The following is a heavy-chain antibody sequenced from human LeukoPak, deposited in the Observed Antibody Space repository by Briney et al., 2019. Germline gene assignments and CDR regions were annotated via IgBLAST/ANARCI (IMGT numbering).Heavy chain of an antibody. J-gene: IGHJ4*02. D-gene: IGHD3-22*01. Sequence: ASMKVSCKASGYTFTSYGISWVRQAPGQGLEWMGWISAYNGNTNYAQKFQGRVTMTTDTSTSTAYMELRSLRSDDTAVYYCARPPFPDYYDRSGHSTYSDYWGQGTLVTVS. CDR3: ARPPFPDYYDRSGHSTYSDY. V-gene: IGHV1-18*01. CDR1: GYTFTSYG. CDR2: ISAYNGNT.